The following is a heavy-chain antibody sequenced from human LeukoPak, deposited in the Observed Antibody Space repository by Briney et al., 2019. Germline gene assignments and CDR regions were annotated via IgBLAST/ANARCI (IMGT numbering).Heavy chain of an antibody. CDR2: IRYDGRNK. J-gene: IGHJ6*04. CDR1: GFTFSTYG. CDR3: AELGITMIGGV. V-gene: IGHV3-30*02. Sequence: GGSLRLSCAASGFTFSTYGMHWVRQAPGKGLEWVAFIRYDGRNKYYADSVKGRFTISRDNAKNSLYLQMNSLRAEDTAVHYCAELGITMIGGVWGKGTTVTISS. D-gene: IGHD3-10*02.